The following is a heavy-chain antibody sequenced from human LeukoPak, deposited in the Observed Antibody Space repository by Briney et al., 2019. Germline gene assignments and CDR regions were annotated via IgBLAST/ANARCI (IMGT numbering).Heavy chain of an antibody. V-gene: IGHV4-59*01. CDR1: GGSISSYY. CDR3: AGGNRPWYSGSYYNPFDY. J-gene: IGHJ4*02. D-gene: IGHD3-10*01. Sequence: SETLSLTCTVSGGSISSYYWSWIRQPTGKGLEWIGYIYYSGSTNYNPSLKSRVTISVDTSKNQFSLKLSSVTAADTAVYYCAGGNRPWYSGSYYNPFDYWGQGTLVTVSS. CDR2: IYYSGST.